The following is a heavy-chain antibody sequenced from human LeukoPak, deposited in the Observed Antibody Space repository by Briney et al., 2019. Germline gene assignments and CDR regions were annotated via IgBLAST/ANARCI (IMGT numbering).Heavy chain of an antibody. V-gene: IGHV4-59*08. CDR1: GGSISSYY. J-gene: IGHJ3*02. CDR2: IYYSGST. CDR3: ARQKGGDAFDI. Sequence: PSQTLSLTCTVSGGSISSYYWSRIRQPPGKGLEWIGYIYYSGSTNYNPSLKSRVTISVDTSKNQFSLKLSSVTAADTAVYYCARQKGGDAFDIWGQGTMVTVSS. D-gene: IGHD3-16*01.